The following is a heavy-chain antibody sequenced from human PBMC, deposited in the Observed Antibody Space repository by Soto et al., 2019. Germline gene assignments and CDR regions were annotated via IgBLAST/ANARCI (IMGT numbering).Heavy chain of an antibody. CDR2: INGRGNYI. V-gene: IGHV3-21*06. CDR1: GFTFSTYT. Sequence: GGSLRLSCASSGFTFSTYTMNWVRQAPGKGLEWVSSINGRGNYIYYADSMKGRFTISRDNAKNSLYLEMNSLRAEDTAVYYCAREFEDLTSNFDYWGQGTLVTVSS. D-gene: IGHD3-10*01. CDR3: AREFEDLTSNFDY. J-gene: IGHJ4*02.